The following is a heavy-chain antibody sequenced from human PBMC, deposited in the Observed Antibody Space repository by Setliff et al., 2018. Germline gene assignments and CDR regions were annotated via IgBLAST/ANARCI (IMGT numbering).Heavy chain of an antibody. J-gene: IGHJ3*02. D-gene: IGHD3-22*01. Sequence: PSETLSLTCTVSGGSISSHYWSWIRQPPGKGLEWIGYIYYSGSTNYNPSLKSRVTISVDTSKNQFSLKLSSVTAADTAVYYCARGKIRITMIVVPTGGAFDIWGQGTMVTVSS. V-gene: IGHV4-59*11. CDR3: ARGKIRITMIVVPTGGAFDI. CDR1: GGSISSHY. CDR2: IYYSGST.